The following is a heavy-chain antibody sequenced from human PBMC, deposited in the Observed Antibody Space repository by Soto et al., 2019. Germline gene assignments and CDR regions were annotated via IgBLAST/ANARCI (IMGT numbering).Heavy chain of an antibody. J-gene: IGHJ5*02. Sequence: QVQLQESGPGLVKPSQTLSLTCTVSGGSISSGDYYWSWIRQPPGKGLEWIGYIYYSGSTYYNPSLKSRVTISVDTSKNQFSLKLSSVTAADTAVYYCARERSGDYSNYEILDPWGQGTLVTVSS. CDR3: ARERSGDYSNYEILDP. D-gene: IGHD4-4*01. CDR1: GGSISSGDYY. CDR2: IYYSGST. V-gene: IGHV4-30-4*01.